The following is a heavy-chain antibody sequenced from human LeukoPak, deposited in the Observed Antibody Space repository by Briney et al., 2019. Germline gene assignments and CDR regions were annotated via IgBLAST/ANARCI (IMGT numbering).Heavy chain of an antibody. V-gene: IGHV1-3*01. D-gene: IGHD3-16*01. CDR2: INAGNENT. CDR1: GYTFSRYG. CDR3: ARDLYGDYFDY. Sequence: ASVKVSCEASGYTFSRYGMHWVRQAPGQRLEWMGWINAGNENTKYSQKFQGRVSTTRDTSASTAYMELSSLTSEDTAVYYCARDLYGDYFDYWGQGTLVTVSS. J-gene: IGHJ4*02.